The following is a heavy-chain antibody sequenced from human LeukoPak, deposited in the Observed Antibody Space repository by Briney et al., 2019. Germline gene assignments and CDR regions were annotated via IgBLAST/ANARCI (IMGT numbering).Heavy chain of an antibody. CDR2: IIPILGIA. V-gene: IGHV1-69*04. J-gene: IGHJ6*02. D-gene: IGHD2-2*02. CDR3: ASGYCSSTSCYTVGMDV. Sequence: SVKVSCKASGGTFSSYAISWVRQAPGQGLEWMGRIIPILGIANYAQRFQGRVTITADKSTSTAYMELSSLRSEDTAVYYCASGYCSSTSCYTVGMDVWGQGTTVTVSS. CDR1: GGTFSSYA.